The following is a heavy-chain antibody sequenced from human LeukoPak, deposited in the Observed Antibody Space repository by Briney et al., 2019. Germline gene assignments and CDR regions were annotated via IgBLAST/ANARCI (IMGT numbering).Heavy chain of an antibody. CDR3: ARIESYYYGSGMGYYFDY. CDR2: INHSGST. CDR1: GGSFSGYY. Sequence: SETLSLTCAVYGGSFSGYYWSWIRQPPGKGLEWIGEINHSGSTNYNPSLKSRVTISVDTSKNQFSLKLSSVTAADTAVYYCARIESYYYGSGMGYYFDYWGQGTLVTVSS. V-gene: IGHV4-34*01. D-gene: IGHD3-10*01. J-gene: IGHJ4*02.